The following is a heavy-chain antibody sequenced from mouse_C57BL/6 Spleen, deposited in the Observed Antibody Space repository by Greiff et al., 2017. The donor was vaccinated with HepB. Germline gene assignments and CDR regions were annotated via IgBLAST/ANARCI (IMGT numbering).Heavy chain of an antibody. D-gene: IGHD1-1*01. J-gene: IGHJ4*01. V-gene: IGHV5-17*01. CDR1: GFTFSDYG. CDR3: AKGTVVGAMDY. Sequence: EVKLEESGGGLVKPGGSLKLSCAASGFTFSDYGMHWVRQAPEKGLEWVAYISSGSSTIYYADTVKGRFTISRDNAKNTLFLQMTSLRSEDTAMYYCAKGTVVGAMDYWGQGTSVTVSS. CDR2: ISSGSSTI.